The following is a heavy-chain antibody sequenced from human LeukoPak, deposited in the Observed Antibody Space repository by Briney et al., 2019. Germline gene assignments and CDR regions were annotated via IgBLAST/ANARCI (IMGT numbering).Heavy chain of an antibody. J-gene: IGHJ4*02. V-gene: IGHV4-4*07. CDR1: GGSISSYY. D-gene: IGHD6-13*01. CDR2: IYSSGST. CDR3: ARDSSSWLGVDY. Sequence: PSETLSLTCTVSGGSISSYYWSWIRQPAGKGLEWIGRIYSSGSTNYNPSLKSRITMSVDTSKNQFSLKLSSVTAADTALYYCARDSSSWLGVDYWGQGTLVTVSS.